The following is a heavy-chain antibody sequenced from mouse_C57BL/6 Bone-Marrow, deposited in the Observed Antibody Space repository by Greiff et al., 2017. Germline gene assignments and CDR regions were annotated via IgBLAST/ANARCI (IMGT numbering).Heavy chain of an antibody. CDR2: ISDGGSYT. CDR3: ARDRGGYFDV. Sequence: EVMLVESGGGLVKPGGSLKLSCAASGFTFSSYAMSWVRQTPEKRLEWVATISDGGSYTYYPDNVQGRFTISRDKAKNNLYLQMSHLKSEDTAMYYCARDRGGYFDVWGTGTTVTVSS. CDR1: GFTFSSYA. V-gene: IGHV5-4*01. J-gene: IGHJ1*03. D-gene: IGHD3-1*01.